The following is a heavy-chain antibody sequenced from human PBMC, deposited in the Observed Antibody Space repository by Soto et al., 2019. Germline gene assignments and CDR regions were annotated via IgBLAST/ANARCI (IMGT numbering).Heavy chain of an antibody. Sequence: QVQVVESGGGLVKPGGSLRLSCAASGFTFSDHYMSWIRQAPGKGLEWVSYISSTGNTIYYADSVKGRFTISRDNAKNSLYLQMNSLRAEDTAVYYCARAPRDGYYYYDYCGQGTLVTVS. CDR1: GFTFSDHY. J-gene: IGHJ4*02. V-gene: IGHV3-11*01. CDR2: ISSTGNTI. CDR3: ARAPRDGYYYYDY. D-gene: IGHD3-22*01.